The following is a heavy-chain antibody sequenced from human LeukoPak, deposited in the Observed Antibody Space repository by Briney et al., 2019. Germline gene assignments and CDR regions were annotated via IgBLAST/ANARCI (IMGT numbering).Heavy chain of an antibody. Sequence: GGSLRLSCAASGFTVSSNYMSWVRQAPGKGLEWVSVIYSGGSTYYADSVKGRFTISRDNSKNTLYLQMNGLRAEDTAVYYCARDWRVDYFDYWGQGTLVTVSS. CDR1: GFTVSSNY. CDR3: ARDWRVDYFDY. D-gene: IGHD3-3*01. CDR2: IYSGGST. V-gene: IGHV3-53*01. J-gene: IGHJ4*02.